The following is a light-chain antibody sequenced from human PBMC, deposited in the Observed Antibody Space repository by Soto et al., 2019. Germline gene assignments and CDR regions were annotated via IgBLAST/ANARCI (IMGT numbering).Light chain of an antibody. Sequence: ILMTQSPATLSVSPGERATLSCRASQSVSNNLAWYQQKPGQAPRLLIYDASTRATGIPARFSGSGSGTEVTLTISGLQSEDFAVYYCQQYDIWPPWTFGQGTKVEVK. J-gene: IGKJ1*01. V-gene: IGKV3-15*01. CDR3: QQYDIWPPWT. CDR1: QSVSNN. CDR2: DAS.